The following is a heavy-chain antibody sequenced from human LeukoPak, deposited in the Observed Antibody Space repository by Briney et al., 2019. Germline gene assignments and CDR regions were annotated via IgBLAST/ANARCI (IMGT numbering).Heavy chain of an antibody. D-gene: IGHD1-26*01. CDR2: ISWDGGRT. CDR3: AKDGGSYYSYMDV. CDR1: GFTFDVYA. J-gene: IGHJ6*03. V-gene: IGHV3-43D*03. Sequence: RSGGSLRLSWAASGFTFDVYAMHWVRQAPGEGREWVSLISWDGGRTNYADSVKGRFTISRVDRENPIYLQMNSLRGEDPALYYCAKDGGSYYSYMDVWGKGTTVTVSS.